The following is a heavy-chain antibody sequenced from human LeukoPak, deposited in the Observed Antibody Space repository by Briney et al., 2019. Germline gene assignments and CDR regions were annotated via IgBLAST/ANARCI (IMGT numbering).Heavy chain of an antibody. J-gene: IGHJ3*02. V-gene: IGHV3-53*01. Sequence: GGSLRLSCAASGFTVSSNYMSWVRQAPGKGLEWVSVIYSGGSTYYADSVKGRFTISRDNSKNTLYLQMNSLRAEDTAVYYCAKPYYYGSGSGDLDAFDIWGQGTMVTVSS. D-gene: IGHD3-10*01. CDR1: GFTVSSNY. CDR3: AKPYYYGSGSGDLDAFDI. CDR2: IYSGGST.